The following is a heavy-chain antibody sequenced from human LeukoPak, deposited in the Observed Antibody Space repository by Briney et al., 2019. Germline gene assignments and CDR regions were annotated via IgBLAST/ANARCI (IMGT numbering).Heavy chain of an antibody. CDR1: GFTFSNAW. V-gene: IGHV3-15*01. CDR3: TTDQEVAATLGFDG. D-gene: IGHD2-15*01. CDR2: IKSKTDGGTT. Sequence: GGSLRLSCAASGFTFSNAWMSWVRQAPGKGLEWVGRIKSKTDGGTTDYAAPVKGRFTISRDDSKNTLYLQMNSLKTEDTAVYYCTTDQEVAATLGFDGWGQGTLVTVSS. J-gene: IGHJ4*02.